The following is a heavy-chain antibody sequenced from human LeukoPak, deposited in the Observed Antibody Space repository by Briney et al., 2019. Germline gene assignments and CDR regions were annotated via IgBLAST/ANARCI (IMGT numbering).Heavy chain of an antibody. CDR2: ISHSVST. D-gene: IGHD6-19*01. CDR1: GGSISSGSYY. CDR3: ARFGISGWYWSY. Sequence: SETLSLTCTVSGGSISSGSYYWDWIRQPPGTGLEWIGSISHSVSTYYNPSLKSRVTISVDTSKNQFSLKLSSVTAADTAVYYCARFGISGWYWSYWGQGTLVTVSS. J-gene: IGHJ4*02. V-gene: IGHV4-39*07.